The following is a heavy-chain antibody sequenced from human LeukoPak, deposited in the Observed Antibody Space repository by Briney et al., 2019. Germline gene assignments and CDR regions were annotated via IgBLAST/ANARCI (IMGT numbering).Heavy chain of an antibody. D-gene: IGHD3-16*01. J-gene: IGHJ6*03. Sequence: SGGSLRLSCAASGFTFSSYWMSWVRQAPGKGLEWVAVISYDGSNKYYADSVKGRFTISRDNSKNTLYLQMNSLRAEDTAVYYCAKDQTLYYYYMDVWGKGTTVTVSS. CDR1: GFTFSSYW. CDR2: ISYDGSNK. CDR3: AKDQTLYYYYMDV. V-gene: IGHV3-30*18.